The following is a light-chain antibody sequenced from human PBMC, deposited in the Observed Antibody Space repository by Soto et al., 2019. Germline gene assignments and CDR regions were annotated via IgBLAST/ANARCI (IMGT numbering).Light chain of an antibody. V-gene: IGKV3-20*01. CDR1: LSLSNSV. CDR2: GAS. CDR3: QQYGISPWT. J-gene: IGKJ1*01. Sequence: IDLTQSPGTLSLPPGDRATLSCRASLSLSNSVLAWYQQKPGQAPRLLIYGASKRATGVPDRFSGRGSGTDLTLTISRLEPEDFAVYFCQQYGISPWTFGQGTKVDIK.